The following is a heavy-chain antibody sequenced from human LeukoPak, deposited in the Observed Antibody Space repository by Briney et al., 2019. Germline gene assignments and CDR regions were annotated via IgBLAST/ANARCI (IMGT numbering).Heavy chain of an antibody. J-gene: IGHJ3*02. Sequence: SETLSLTCTVSGGSISSGGYYWSRIRQHPGKGLEWIGYIYYSGSTYYNPSLKSRVTISVDTSKNQFSLKLSSVTAADTAVYYCARVGYYDSSGYPAAAFDIWGQGTMVTVSS. CDR1: GGSISSGGYY. D-gene: IGHD3-22*01. V-gene: IGHV4-31*03. CDR2: IYYSGST. CDR3: ARVGYYDSSGYPAAAFDI.